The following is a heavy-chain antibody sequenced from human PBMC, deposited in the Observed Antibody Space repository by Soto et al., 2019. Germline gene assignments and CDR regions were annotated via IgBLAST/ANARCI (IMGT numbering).Heavy chain of an antibody. CDR1: GGSISSADYA. J-gene: IGHJ5*02. CDR2: IYHSGST. D-gene: IGHD3-22*01. CDR3: ARAQSTHYYDSSGFQTNWFDH. Sequence: SETLSLTCAVSGGSISSADYAWSWIRQPPGKGLEWIGYIYHSGSTYYIPSLKSRVTISVDRSKNQFSLKLSSVTAGDTAAYYCARAQSTHYYDSSGFQTNWFDHWGQGTLVTVSS. V-gene: IGHV4-30-2*01.